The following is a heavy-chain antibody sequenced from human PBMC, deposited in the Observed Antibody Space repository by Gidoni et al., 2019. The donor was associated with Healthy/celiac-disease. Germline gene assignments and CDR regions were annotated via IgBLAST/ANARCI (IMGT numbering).Heavy chain of an antibody. CDR3: ARDSPFMVRGGMDV. V-gene: IGHV3-33*01. CDR2: IWYDGSNK. Sequence: QVQLVESGGGVVQPGRSLRLSCAASGFTFSSYGMHWVRPAPGKGLEWVAVIWYDGSNKYYADSVKGRFTISRDNSKNTLYLQMNILRAEDTAVYYCARDSPFMVRGGMDVWGQGTTVTVSS. J-gene: IGHJ6*02. D-gene: IGHD3-10*01. CDR1: GFTFSSYG.